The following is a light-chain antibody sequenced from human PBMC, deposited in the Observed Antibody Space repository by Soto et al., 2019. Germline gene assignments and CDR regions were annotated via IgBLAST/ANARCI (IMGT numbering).Light chain of an antibody. J-gene: IGLJ2*01. CDR2: LNSDGSH. Sequence: QSVLTQSPSASASLGASVRLTCTLSSGHSNNAIAWHQQQPEKGPRFLMKLNSDGSHNKGDGIPDRFSGSRSGAERYLIISSLQSEDEGDYYCQTWGTGIHVVFGGGTKLTVL. CDR1: SGHSNNA. CDR3: QTWGTGIHVV. V-gene: IGLV4-69*01.